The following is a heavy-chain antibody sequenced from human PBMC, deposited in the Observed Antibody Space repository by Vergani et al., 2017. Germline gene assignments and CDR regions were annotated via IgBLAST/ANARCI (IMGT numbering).Heavy chain of an antibody. J-gene: IGHJ5*02. D-gene: IGHD6-19*01. CDR3: AGHSTVEWLVKLGWIDP. CDR1: GASIRSSNYY. V-gene: IGHV4-39*01. CDR2: IYYSVST. Sequence: QLQLQESGPGLLKPSATLSLTFSVSGASIRSSNYYWGWIRQPPGKGLEWIASIYYSVSTYYNPSLKSRVTISVDTTKNQFSLKLSSVTAADTAVYFCAGHSTVEWLVKLGWIDPWGQGILVTVSS.